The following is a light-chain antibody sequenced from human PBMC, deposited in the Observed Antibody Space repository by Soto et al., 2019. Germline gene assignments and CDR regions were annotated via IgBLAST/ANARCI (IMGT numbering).Light chain of an antibody. CDR1: QSVSSY. Sequence: EIVLTPSPGTLSLSPVERATLSCRASQSVSSYLAWYQQKPGQAPRLLIYDASNRATGIPARFSGSGSGTDFTLTISSLEPEDFAVYYCQQRSNWPFLTFGGGTKVDIK. J-gene: IGKJ4*01. CDR2: DAS. V-gene: IGKV3-11*01. CDR3: QQRSNWPFLT.